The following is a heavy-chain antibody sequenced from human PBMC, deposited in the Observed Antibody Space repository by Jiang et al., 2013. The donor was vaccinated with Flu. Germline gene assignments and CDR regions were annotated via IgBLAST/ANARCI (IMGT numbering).Heavy chain of an antibody. V-gene: IGHV4-59*01. CDR1: GGSMSSYY. CDR2: IYFTGKT. D-gene: IGHD4-17*01. CDR3: ARDQSDYGADDAFDV. Sequence: LLKPSETLSLTCTVSGGSMSSYYWTWIRQPPGKGLEWLGYIYFTGKTNYNPSLTSRVTISIDTSKRQFSLNLTSVTAADTAVYYCARDQSDYGADDAFDVWGQGTMVTVSS. J-gene: IGHJ3*01.